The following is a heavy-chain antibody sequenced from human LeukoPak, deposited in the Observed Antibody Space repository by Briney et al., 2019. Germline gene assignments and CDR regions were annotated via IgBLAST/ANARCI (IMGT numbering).Heavy chain of an antibody. Sequence: GASVKVSCNASGYTFTGYYMHWVRQAPGQGLEWMGWINPNSGGTNYAQKFQGRVTMTRDTSISTAYMELSRLRSDDTAVYYCARVAGAYCGGDCYMYYFDYWGQGTLVTVSS. CDR3: ARVAGAYCGGDCYMYYFDY. D-gene: IGHD2-21*02. J-gene: IGHJ4*02. V-gene: IGHV1-2*02. CDR2: INPNSGGT. CDR1: GYTFTGYY.